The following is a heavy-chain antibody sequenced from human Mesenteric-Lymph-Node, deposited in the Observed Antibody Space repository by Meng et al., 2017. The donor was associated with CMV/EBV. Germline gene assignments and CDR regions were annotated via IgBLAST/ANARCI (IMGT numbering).Heavy chain of an antibody. CDR3: TRREYASAWTPDY. CDR1: GYSFTGYW. D-gene: IGHD6-19*01. Sequence: GESLKISCKGYGYSFTGYWIGWVRQMPGKGLEWMGLIFPSDPTTTYSPSFQGHVTISADKSISTAYLQWSSLAASDTAMYYCTRREYASAWTPDYWGQGTLVTVSS. J-gene: IGHJ4*02. CDR2: IFPSDPTT. V-gene: IGHV5-51*01.